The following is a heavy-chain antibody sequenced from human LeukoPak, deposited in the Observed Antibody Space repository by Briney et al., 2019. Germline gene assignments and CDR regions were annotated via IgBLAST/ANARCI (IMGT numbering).Heavy chain of an antibody. CDR3: ARDVLRYFDWTKTVDYYMDV. CDR1: GFTFSDYY. V-gene: IGHV3-11*04. CDR2: ISSSGSTI. J-gene: IGHJ6*03. Sequence: GGSLRLSCAASGFTFSDYYMSWIRQAPGKGLEWVSYISSSGSTIYYADSVKGRFTISRDNAKNSLYLQMNSLRAEDTAVYYCARDVLRYFDWTKTVDYYMDVWGKGTTVTVSS. D-gene: IGHD3-9*01.